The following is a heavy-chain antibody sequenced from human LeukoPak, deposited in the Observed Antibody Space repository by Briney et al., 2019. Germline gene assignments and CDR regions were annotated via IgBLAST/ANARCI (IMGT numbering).Heavy chain of an antibody. J-gene: IGHJ5*02. D-gene: IGHD2-15*01. CDR2: TWYEGSNK. Sequence: GGSLRLSCAASGFTFSSYGMHWVRQAPGKGLEWVAVTWYEGSNKYYVDSVRGRFTISRDNSKNTLYLQMNSLRAEDTAVYYCARDTGFCSGGSCYSGGFDPWGQGTLVTVSS. CDR1: GFTFSSYG. CDR3: ARDTGFCSGGSCYSGGFDP. V-gene: IGHV3-33*01.